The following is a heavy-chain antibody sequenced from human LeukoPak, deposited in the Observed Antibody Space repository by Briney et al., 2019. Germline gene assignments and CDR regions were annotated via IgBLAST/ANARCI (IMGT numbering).Heavy chain of an antibody. J-gene: IGHJ4*02. D-gene: IGHD6-13*01. V-gene: IGHV4-61*02. Sequence: PSETLSLTCTVSGGSISSSSHYWSWMRQPAGKGLEWIGRIYTSGSTNYNPSLKSRVTMSVDTSKNQFSLKLSSVTAADTAVYYCAREGFLIAADGVFDYWGQGTLVTVSS. CDR3: AREGFLIAADGVFDY. CDR1: GGSISSSSHY. CDR2: IYTSGST.